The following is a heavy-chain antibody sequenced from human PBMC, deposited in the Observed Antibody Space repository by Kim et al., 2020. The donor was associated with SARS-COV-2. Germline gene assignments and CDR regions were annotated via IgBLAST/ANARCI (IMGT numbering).Heavy chain of an antibody. CDR2: INPSGGSS. J-gene: IGHJ5*02. CDR3: ARDGVPLTTVTRRMYNWFDP. V-gene: IGHV1-46*01. CDR1: GYTFTSYY. Sequence: ASVKVSCKASGYTFTSYYMHWVRQAPGQGLEWMGIINPSGGSSSYAHKLQGSVTMTRDTTTSTVYMELSSLRSEDTAVYYCARDGVPLTTVTRRMYNWFDPWGEGALVTVSS. D-gene: IGHD4-17*01.